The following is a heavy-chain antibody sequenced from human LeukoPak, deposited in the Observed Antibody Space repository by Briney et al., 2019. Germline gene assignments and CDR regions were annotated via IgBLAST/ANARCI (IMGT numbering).Heavy chain of an antibody. V-gene: IGHV1-2*06. D-gene: IGHD2-15*01. CDR3: ARGYCSGGTCYLVENWLDP. CDR2: INPNSGGT. J-gene: IGHJ5*02. Sequence: ASVKVSCKASGYTLTAYYIYWVRQAPGQGLEWMGRINPNSGGTDYAQNFQGRVTMTRDTSVSTAYMELSRLRSDDTAVYYCARGYCSGGTCYLVENWLDPWGQGTLVTVSS. CDR1: GYTLTAYY.